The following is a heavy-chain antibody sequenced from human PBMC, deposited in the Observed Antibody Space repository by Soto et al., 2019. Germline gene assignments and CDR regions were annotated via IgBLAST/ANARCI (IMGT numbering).Heavy chain of an antibody. CDR3: ARVFCRLNSPYEYF. CDR2: ISYDGSNK. V-gene: IGHV3-30*03. D-gene: IGHD1-7*01. J-gene: IGHJ2*01. Sequence: PGKGLEWVAVISYDGSNKYYADSVKGRFTISRDNSKNTLYLQMNSLRAEDTAVYYCARVFCRLNSPYEYF.